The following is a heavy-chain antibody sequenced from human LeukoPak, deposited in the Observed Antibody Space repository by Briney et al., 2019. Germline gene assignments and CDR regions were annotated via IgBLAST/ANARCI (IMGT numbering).Heavy chain of an antibody. V-gene: IGHV1-2*02. CDR2: INPNSGGT. CDR3: ARGIMITFGGVIEYYFDY. CDR1: GYTFTGYY. J-gene: IGHJ4*02. Sequence: ASVKVSCKASGYTFTGYYMHWVRQAPGQGLEWMGWINPNSGGTNYAQKFQGRVTMTRDTSISTAYMELSRLRSDDTAVYYCARGIMITFGGVIEYYFDYWGQGTLVTVSS. D-gene: IGHD3-16*01.